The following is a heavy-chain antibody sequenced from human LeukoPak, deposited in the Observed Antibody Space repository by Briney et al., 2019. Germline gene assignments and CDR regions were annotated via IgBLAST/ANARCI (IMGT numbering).Heavy chain of an antibody. J-gene: IGHJ3*02. CDR2: INPSGGST. CDR3: ARDQLNADYYDSSGYFAFDI. V-gene: IGHV1-46*01. CDR1: GYTFTSYY. Sequence: GASVKVSCKASGYTFTSYYMHWVRQAPGQGLEWMGIINPSGGSTSYAQKFQGRVTMTRDTSTSTVYMELSSPRSEDTAVYYCARDQLNADYYDSSGYFAFDIWGQGTMVTVSS. D-gene: IGHD3-22*01.